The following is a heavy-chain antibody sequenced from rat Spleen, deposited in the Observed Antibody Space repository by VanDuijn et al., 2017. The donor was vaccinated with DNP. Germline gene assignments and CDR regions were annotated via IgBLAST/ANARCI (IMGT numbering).Heavy chain of an antibody. D-gene: IGHD1-11*01. J-gene: IGHJ3*01. Sequence: EVQLVESGGGLVQPGRSLKLSCAASGFTFSDYNMAWVRQAPKKGLEWVSTIIYDGSRTYYRDSVKGRFTISRDNAKSTLYLQIDSLRSEDTATYYCATHESGYRVAYWGQGTLVTVSS. CDR2: IIYDGSRT. CDR1: GFTFSDYN. CDR3: ATHESGYRVAY. V-gene: IGHV5S10*01.